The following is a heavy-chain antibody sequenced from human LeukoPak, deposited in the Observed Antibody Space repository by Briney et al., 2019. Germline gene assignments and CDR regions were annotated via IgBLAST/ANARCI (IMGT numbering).Heavy chain of an antibody. V-gene: IGHV3-30*18. J-gene: IGHJ2*01. Sequence: GGSLRLSCAASGFTFSSYGMHWVRQAPGKGLEWVAVISYDGSNKYYADSVKGRFTISRDNSKNTLYLQMNSLRAEDTAVYYCAKDLCSTVVTPLCWYFDLWGRGTLVTVSS. CDR1: GFTFSSYG. CDR3: AKDLCSTVVTPLCWYFDL. CDR2: ISYDGSNK. D-gene: IGHD4-23*01.